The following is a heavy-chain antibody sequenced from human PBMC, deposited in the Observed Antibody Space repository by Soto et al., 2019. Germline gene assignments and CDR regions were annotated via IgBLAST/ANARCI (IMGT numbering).Heavy chain of an antibody. CDR2: IWYDGNNN. CDR3: AREIVVARGASYFDY. J-gene: IGHJ4*02. D-gene: IGHD2-2*01. CDR1: GFNFNGYG. Sequence: GGSLRLSCAASGFNFNGYGMHWVRQAPGKGLEWVVVIWYDGNNNYYADSVKGRFTISRDNSKNTLYLQMNSLRAEDTAVYYCAREIVVARGASYFDYWGPGTLVTSPQ. V-gene: IGHV3-33*01.